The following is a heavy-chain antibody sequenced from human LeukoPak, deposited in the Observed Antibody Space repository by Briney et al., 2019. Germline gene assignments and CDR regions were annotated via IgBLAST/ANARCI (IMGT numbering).Heavy chain of an antibody. D-gene: IGHD4-23*01. CDR3: ATVKVSKTVVTPFDY. J-gene: IGHJ4*02. Sequence: GASVKVSCRVSGYTLTELSMHWVRQAPGKGLEWMGGFDPEDGETIYAQKFQGRVTMTEDTSTDTAYMEPSSLRSEDTAVYYCATVKVSKTVVTPFDYWGQGTLVTVSS. CDR2: FDPEDGET. CDR1: GYTLTELS. V-gene: IGHV1-24*01.